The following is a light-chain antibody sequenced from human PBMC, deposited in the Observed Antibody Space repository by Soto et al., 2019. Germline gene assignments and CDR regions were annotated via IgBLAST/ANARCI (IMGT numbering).Light chain of an antibody. CDR1: QSIGSW. V-gene: IGKV1-5*03. Sequence: DIQMTQSPSALSASVGDRVAITCRASQSIGSWLAWYQQKPGKAPKVLIYEAFSLESGVPSRFSGRRSGTEFTLSICGLRPDDFATYYCQQYNSYSRFGQGTKVEIK. CDR2: EAF. CDR3: QQYNSYSR. J-gene: IGKJ1*01.